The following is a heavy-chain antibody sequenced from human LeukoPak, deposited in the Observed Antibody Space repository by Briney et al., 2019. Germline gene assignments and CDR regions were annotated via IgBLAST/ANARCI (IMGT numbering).Heavy chain of an antibody. CDR1: GFTFSSYW. J-gene: IGHJ4*02. D-gene: IGHD3-10*01. CDR3: ARGLRGSGSYCDY. CDR2: INSGGSST. V-gene: IGHV3-74*01. Sequence: GGSLRLSCAASGFTFSSYWTHWVRHAPGKGLVWVSRINSGGSSTSYADSVKGRFTTSRDNAKNTLYLQMNSLRAEDTAVYYCARGLRGSGSYCDYWGQGTLVTVSS.